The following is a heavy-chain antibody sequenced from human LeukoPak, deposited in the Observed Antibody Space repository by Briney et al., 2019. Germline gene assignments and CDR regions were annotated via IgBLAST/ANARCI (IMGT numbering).Heavy chain of an antibody. Sequence: GGSLRLSCAASGFTFSAYTMNWVRQAPGKGPEWVSGITNRGGNTFYADSVKGRFTMSRDISKSTLYLQMSSLRAEDTALYYCARSLLAYCGGDCYPGAFDIWGQGTVVTVSS. CDR1: GFTFSAYT. CDR3: ARSLLAYCGGDCYPGAFDI. D-gene: IGHD2-21*02. J-gene: IGHJ3*02. CDR2: ITNRGGNT. V-gene: IGHV3-23*01.